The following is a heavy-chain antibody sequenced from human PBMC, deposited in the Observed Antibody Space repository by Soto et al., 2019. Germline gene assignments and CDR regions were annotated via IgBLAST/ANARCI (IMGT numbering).Heavy chain of an antibody. Sequence: QVQLVQSGAEVKQPGASVKVSCKASGYTFSSYGISWVRQAPGQGLEWMGWISAYNANIKYAQKFQGRVTMTTDTPTTTSYMERTSLRADDTAVYYCARDSGSRDRASYFYYYNHMDVWGQGTPVTVSS. V-gene: IGHV1-18*01. CDR3: ARDSGSRDRASYFYYYNHMDV. J-gene: IGHJ6*03. CDR1: GYTFSSYG. D-gene: IGHD5-18*01. CDR2: ISAYNANI.